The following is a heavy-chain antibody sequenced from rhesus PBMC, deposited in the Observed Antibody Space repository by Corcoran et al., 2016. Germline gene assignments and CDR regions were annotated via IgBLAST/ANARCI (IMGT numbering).Heavy chain of an antibody. Sequence: QVQLQESGPGVVKPSETLSLTCAVSGGSISDSYRWSWIRQPPGKGLEWIGYIYGSSTSTNYNPSPKSRVTISKDASKNQFSMKLSSVTAADTAVYYCARVYGSSYLGSFDYWGQGVLVTVSS. V-gene: IGHV4S10*01. J-gene: IGHJ4*01. CDR1: GGSISDSYR. CDR3: ARVYGSSYLGSFDY. D-gene: IGHD4-29*01. CDR2: IYGSSTST.